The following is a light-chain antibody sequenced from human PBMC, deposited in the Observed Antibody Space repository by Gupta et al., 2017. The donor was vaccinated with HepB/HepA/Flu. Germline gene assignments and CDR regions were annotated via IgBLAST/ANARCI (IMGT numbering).Light chain of an antibody. V-gene: IGLV1-40*01. J-gene: IGLJ3*02. CDR1: SSNIGAGYD. Sequence: QSVLTQPPSVSGATGQRVTISCTGSSSNIGAGYDVHWYQQLPGTAPNLLTVGNSNRPSVVPDRFSGSKSGPSASLAITGLQAEDEADYYCQSYDSSLNWVFGGGTKLTVL. CDR2: GNS. CDR3: QSYDSSLNWV.